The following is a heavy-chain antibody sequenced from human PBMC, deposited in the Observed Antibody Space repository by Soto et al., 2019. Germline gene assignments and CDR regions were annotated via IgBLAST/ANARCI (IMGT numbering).Heavy chain of an antibody. CDR3: ARDLFSSTGPFDY. V-gene: IGHV3-21*01. CDR2: ISSSSSYI. J-gene: IGHJ4*02. CDR1: GFTFSSYS. Sequence: PGGSLRLSCAASGFTFSSYSMNWVRQAPGKGLEWVSSISSSSSYIYYADSVKGRFTISRDNAKNSLYLQMNSLRAEDTAVYYCARDLFSSTGPFDYWGQGTLVTVSS. D-gene: IGHD3-9*01.